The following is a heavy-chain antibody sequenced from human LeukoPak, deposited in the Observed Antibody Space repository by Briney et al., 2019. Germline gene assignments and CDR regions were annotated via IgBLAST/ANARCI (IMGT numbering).Heavy chain of an antibody. D-gene: IGHD3/OR15-3a*01. Sequence: PSETLSLTCAVSGASISNSNWLSWVRQPSGKGLEWIAEIYHTGITNYNPSLKSRVTISVDKSKNQFSLNLNSVTAADTAVYYCARGVGLIYSDNEGFRGFFDYWGQGILVTVSS. CDR2: IYHTGIT. CDR3: ARGVGLIYSDNEGFRGFFDY. CDR1: GASISNSNW. V-gene: IGHV4-4*02. J-gene: IGHJ4*02.